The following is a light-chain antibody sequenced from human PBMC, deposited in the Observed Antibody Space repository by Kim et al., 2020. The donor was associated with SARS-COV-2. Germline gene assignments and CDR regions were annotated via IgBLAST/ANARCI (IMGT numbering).Light chain of an antibody. J-gene: IGLJ2*01. CDR1: SSDVVSYNL. CDR3: CSYAGSSTHVV. Sequence: QTNTISCTGTSSDVVSYNLGSWYQQHPGKAPKLMIYEVRKRPSGVSNRFSGSKSGNTASLTISGLQAEDEADYYCCSYAGSSTHVVFGGGTQLTVL. CDR2: EVR. V-gene: IGLV2-23*02.